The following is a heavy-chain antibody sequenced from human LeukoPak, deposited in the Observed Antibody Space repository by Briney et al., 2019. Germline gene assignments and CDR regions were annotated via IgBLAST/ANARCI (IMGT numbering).Heavy chain of an antibody. CDR2: ISAYNGNT. Sequence: ASVKVSCKASGYTFTSYGISWVRQAPGQGLEWMGWISAYNGNTNYAQKLQGRVTMTTDTSTSTAYTELRSLRSDDTAVYYCARGTNYYDSSGYYPPDDAFDIWGQGTMVTVSS. V-gene: IGHV1-18*01. CDR3: ARGTNYYDSSGYYPPDDAFDI. D-gene: IGHD3-22*01. J-gene: IGHJ3*02. CDR1: GYTFTSYG.